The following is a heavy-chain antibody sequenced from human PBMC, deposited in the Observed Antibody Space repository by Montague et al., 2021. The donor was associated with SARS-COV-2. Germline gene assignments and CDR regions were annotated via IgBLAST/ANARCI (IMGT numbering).Heavy chain of an antibody. J-gene: IGHJ4*02. V-gene: IGHV4-59*01. D-gene: IGHD2-15*01. CDR3: ARRSLGYCSGGSCYSGYDY. Sequence: SETLSLTCTVSGGSISSYCWSWIRQPPGKGLEWIGYIYYSGSTNYNPSLKSRVTIPVDTSKNQFSLKLSSVTAADTAVYYCARRSLGYCSGGSCYSGYDYWGQGTLVTVSS. CDR2: IYYSGST. CDR1: GGSISSYC.